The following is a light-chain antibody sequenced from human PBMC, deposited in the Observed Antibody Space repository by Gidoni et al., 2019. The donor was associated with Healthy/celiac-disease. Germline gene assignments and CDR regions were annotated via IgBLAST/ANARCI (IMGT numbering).Light chain of an antibody. V-gene: IGKV1-33*01. Sequence: DIKMTQSPSSLSASVGDRFTITCQANQDISNYLNWYQQQPGKDPTLLLYDAFNLETGVLSRFSGSGSWTDFTFPISSLQPADIATYYCQQYGNLPPTFGGGTKVEIK. CDR1: QDISNY. CDR2: DAF. J-gene: IGKJ4*01. CDR3: QQYGNLPPT.